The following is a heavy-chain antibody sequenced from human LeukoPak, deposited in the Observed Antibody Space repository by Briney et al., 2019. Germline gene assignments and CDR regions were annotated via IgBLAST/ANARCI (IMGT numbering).Heavy chain of an antibody. D-gene: IGHD3-10*01. Sequence: NSSETLSLTCTVSGGSISSYYWSWIRQPPGKGLEWIGYIYYSGSTNYNPSLKSRVTISVDTSKNQFSLKLSSVTAADTAVYYCARKFDAYFDYWGQGTLVTVSS. V-gene: IGHV4-59*01. CDR3: ARKFDAYFDY. CDR1: GGSISSYY. CDR2: IYYSGST. J-gene: IGHJ4*02.